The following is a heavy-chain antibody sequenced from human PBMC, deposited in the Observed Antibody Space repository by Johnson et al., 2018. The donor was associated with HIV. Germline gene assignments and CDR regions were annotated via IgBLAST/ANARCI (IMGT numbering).Heavy chain of an antibody. J-gene: IGHJ3*02. D-gene: IGHD2-15*01. CDR2: IKQDGSEK. CDR3: ARDLFGSDAFDI. V-gene: IGHV3-7*01. CDR1: GFTFSSYW. Sequence: QLVESGGGLVQPGGSLRLSCAASGFTFSSYWMTWVRQAPGKGLEWVANIKQDGSEKYYVDSVRGRFTISRDNAKNSLYLQMNSLRAEDTAVYYCARDLFGSDAFDIWGQGTMVAVSS.